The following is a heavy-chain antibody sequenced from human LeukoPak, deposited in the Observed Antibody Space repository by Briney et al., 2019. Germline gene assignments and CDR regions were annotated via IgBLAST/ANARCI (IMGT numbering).Heavy chain of an antibody. CDR3: ARGVAAAGSRLDP. J-gene: IGHJ5*02. V-gene: IGHV1-2*02. D-gene: IGHD6-13*01. CDR1: GYSFTGYY. Sequence: ASVKVSCKTSGYSFTGYYIHWVRQAPGQGFEWLGWINPNSGGTNYAHKFQDSVSMTRDTSINTAYMELSSLRLDDTAVYYCARGVAAAGSRLDPWGQGTLITVSS. CDR2: INPNSGGT.